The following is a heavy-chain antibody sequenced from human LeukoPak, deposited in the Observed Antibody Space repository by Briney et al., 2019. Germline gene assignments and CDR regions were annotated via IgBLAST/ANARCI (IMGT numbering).Heavy chain of an antibody. CDR3: ARGGGLDV. CDR2: INHNGNVN. J-gene: IGHJ6*02. CDR1: GFTFSSYW. V-gene: IGHV3-7*04. Sequence: GGSLRLSCAASGFTFSSYWMNWARQAPGKGLEWVASINHNGNVNYYVDSVKGRFTISRDNAKNSLYLQMSNLRAEDRAVYFCARGGGLDVWGQRATVTVSS.